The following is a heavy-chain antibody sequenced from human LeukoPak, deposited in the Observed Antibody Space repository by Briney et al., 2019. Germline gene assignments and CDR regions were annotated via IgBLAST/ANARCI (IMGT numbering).Heavy chain of an antibody. V-gene: IGHV3-23*01. J-gene: IGHJ4*02. CDR3: AKGWYGSSRYPFDY. CDR2: ISGGGGST. CDR1: GFTFSGCA. Sequence: GGSLRLSCAASGFTFSGCAMGWVRQAPGKGLEWVSVISGGGGSTYYADSVKGRFTISRDNSKNTLYLQMNSLRAEDTAVYYCAKGWYGSSRYPFDYWGQGTLVTVSS. D-gene: IGHD6-13*01.